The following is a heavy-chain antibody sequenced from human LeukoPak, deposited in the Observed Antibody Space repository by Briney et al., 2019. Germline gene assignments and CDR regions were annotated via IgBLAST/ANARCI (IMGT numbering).Heavy chain of an antibody. Sequence: GGSLRLSCAASGFTFCSYAMGWVRQAPGKGLESVSAISGSGGSTYYADSVKGRFTISRDNAKNALYLQMNSLTAEDTALYHCARDRSYGSFDYWGQGTLVTVSS. CDR1: GFTFCSYA. V-gene: IGHV3-23*01. CDR3: ARDRSYGSFDY. CDR2: ISGSGGST. D-gene: IGHD5-18*01. J-gene: IGHJ4*02.